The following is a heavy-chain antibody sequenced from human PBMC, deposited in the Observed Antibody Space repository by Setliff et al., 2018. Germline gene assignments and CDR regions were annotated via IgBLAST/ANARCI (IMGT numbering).Heavy chain of an antibody. J-gene: IGHJ4*02. CDR2: IRSSSSTI. V-gene: IGHV3-48*01. D-gene: IGHD5-18*01. CDR1: GFTFSSYS. Sequence: GGSLRLSCAASGFTFSSYSMNWVRQAPGKGLEWVSYIRSSSSTIYYADSVKGRFTISRDNAKNSLYLQMNSRRAEDTAVYYCARDKAGYSYGYSYWGQGTLVTVSS. CDR3: ARDKAGYSYGYSY.